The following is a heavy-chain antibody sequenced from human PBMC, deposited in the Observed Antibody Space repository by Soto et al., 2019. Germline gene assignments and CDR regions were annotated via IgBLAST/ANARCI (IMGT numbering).Heavy chain of an antibody. CDR1: GYNFIDYD. D-gene: IGHD6-19*01. CDR2: MTPNSGNT. V-gene: IGHV1-8*01. Sequence: QVQLVQSGAEVKKPGASVKVSCKASGYNFIDYDSNWMRQSTGQGLEWMGWMTPNSGNTGYAQKFQGRVTLTRDTSIGTAYMELSSLKTEDTAVYYCSRNPYGSGLFDPWGQGTLVTVSS. CDR3: SRNPYGSGLFDP. J-gene: IGHJ5*02.